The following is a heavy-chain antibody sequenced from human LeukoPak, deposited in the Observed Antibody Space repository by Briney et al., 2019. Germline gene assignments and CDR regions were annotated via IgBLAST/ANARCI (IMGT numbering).Heavy chain of an antibody. V-gene: IGHV3-30*03. J-gene: IGHJ3*02. CDR1: GFTFSSYG. CDR3: ARAVGMITFGGVIVHDAFDI. D-gene: IGHD3-16*02. Sequence: GGSLRLSCAASGFTFSSYGMHWVRQAPGKGLEWVAVISYDGSNKYYADSVKGRFTISRDNSKNTLYLQMNSLRAGDTAVYYCARAVGMITFGGVIVHDAFDIWGQGTMVTVSS. CDR2: ISYDGSNK.